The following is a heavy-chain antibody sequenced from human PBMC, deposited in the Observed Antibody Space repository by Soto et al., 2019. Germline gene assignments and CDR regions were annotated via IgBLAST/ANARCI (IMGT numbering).Heavy chain of an antibody. CDR3: AKTIAAAGRNWFDP. D-gene: IGHD6-13*01. J-gene: IGHJ5*02. CDR1: GFTFSDYA. CDR2: ISGSGGST. V-gene: IGHV3-23*01. Sequence: GGSLRLSCTASGFTFSDYAMSWVRQAPGKGLEWVSAISGSGGSTYYADSVKGRFTISRDNSKNTLYLQMNSLRAEDTAVYYCAKTIAAAGRNWFDPWGQGTLVTVSS.